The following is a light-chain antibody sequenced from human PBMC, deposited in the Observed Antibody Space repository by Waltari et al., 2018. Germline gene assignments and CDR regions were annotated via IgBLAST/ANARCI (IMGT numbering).Light chain of an antibody. Sequence: DIQMTQSPSSLSASVGDKVTITCRASQDIRSYLNWYQQKSGKAPKLLSFAASSLQSGVPLRFSGSGTGTDFTLTISSLQPEDFAIYYCQQSYSTPLPFGQGTKVEIK. J-gene: IGKJ1*01. CDR2: AAS. CDR3: QQSYSTPLP. CDR1: QDIRSY. V-gene: IGKV1-39*01.